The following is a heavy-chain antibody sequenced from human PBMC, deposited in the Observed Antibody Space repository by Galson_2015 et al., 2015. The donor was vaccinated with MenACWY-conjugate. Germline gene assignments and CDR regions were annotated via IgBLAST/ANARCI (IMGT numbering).Heavy chain of an antibody. CDR2: INRDGTST. Sequence: ASGFTFSNYWMHWVRQTPGKGLVWVSRINRDGTSTTYADSVKGRFTISRDNAKNTLILQMNSLRVEDTAIYYCTRDRKGLIASVPSNWFDPWGQGTLVTVSS. V-gene: IGHV3-74*01. CDR1: GFTFSNYW. J-gene: IGHJ5*02. D-gene: IGHD2/OR15-2a*01. CDR3: TRDRKGLIASVPSNWFDP.